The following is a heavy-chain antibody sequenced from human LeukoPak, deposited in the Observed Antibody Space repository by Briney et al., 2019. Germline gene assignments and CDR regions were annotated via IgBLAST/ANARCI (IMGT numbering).Heavy chain of an antibody. V-gene: IGHV3-48*03. J-gene: IGHJ4*02. D-gene: IGHD3-10*01. CDR3: ARGDPTLLYGSGSYTFDY. CDR2: ISGSGSTI. Sequence: GGSLRLSCAASGFTFSSYEMNWVRQALGKGLEWVSYISGSGSTIYYADSVKGRFTISRDNAKNSLYLQMNSLRAEDTAVYYCARGDPTLLYGSGSYTFDYWGQGTLVTVSS. CDR1: GFTFSSYE.